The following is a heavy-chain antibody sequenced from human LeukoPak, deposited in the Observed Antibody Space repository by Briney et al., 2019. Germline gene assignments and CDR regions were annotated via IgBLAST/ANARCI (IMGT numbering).Heavy chain of an antibody. Sequence: SETLSLTCSVSGYSISSGYEWGWIRQPPGKRLEWIGSISQSGSTYYNPSLKSRVTISVDTSKNQFSLKLSSVTAADTAVYYCARQIDPWAPFDPWGQGTLVTVSS. J-gene: IGHJ5*02. CDR2: ISQSGST. CDR3: ARQIDPWAPFDP. D-gene: IGHD3-9*01. V-gene: IGHV4-38-2*02. CDR1: GYSISSGYE.